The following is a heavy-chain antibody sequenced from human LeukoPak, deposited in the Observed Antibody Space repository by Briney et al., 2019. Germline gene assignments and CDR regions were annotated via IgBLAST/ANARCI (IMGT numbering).Heavy chain of an antibody. D-gene: IGHD2-15*01. CDR2: MNPNSGNT. CDR3: ARVVAAYDGRSFDY. CDR1: GYTFTSYD. V-gene: IGHV1-8*01. J-gene: IGHJ4*02. Sequence: GASXKVSCKASGYTFTSYDINWVRQATGQGLEWMGWMNPNSGNTGYAQKFQGRVTMTRNTSISTAYMELSSLRSEDTAVYYCARVVAAYDGRSFDYWGQGTLVTVSS.